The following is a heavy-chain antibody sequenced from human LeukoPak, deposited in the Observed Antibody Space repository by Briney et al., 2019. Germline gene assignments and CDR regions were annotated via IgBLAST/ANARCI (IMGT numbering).Heavy chain of an antibody. J-gene: IGHJ4*02. D-gene: IGHD1-26*01. CDR1: GFSFSDFY. CDR2: IGTRSNPI. V-gene: IGHV3-11*01. Sequence: GGSLRLSCAASGFSFSDFYMSWIRQAPGMALECISYIGTRSNPIYYADSVKGRFTISRDDAKNSLYLQMNSLRDEDTAVYFCAREVRGSGRDFDYWGQGILVTVST. CDR3: AREVRGSGRDFDY.